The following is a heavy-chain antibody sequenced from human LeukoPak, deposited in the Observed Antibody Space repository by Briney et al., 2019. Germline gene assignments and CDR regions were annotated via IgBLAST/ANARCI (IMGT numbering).Heavy chain of an antibody. CDR1: GFTFSSYG. V-gene: IGHV3-21*01. Sequence: PGGSLRLSCTASGFTFSSYGMRWVRQAPGKGLEWVSSISSSSSYIYYADSVKGRFTISRDNAKNSLYLQMNSLRAEDTAVYYCASRAAAGPWGQGTLVTVSS. D-gene: IGHD6-13*01. J-gene: IGHJ5*02. CDR3: ASRAAAGP. CDR2: ISSSSSYI.